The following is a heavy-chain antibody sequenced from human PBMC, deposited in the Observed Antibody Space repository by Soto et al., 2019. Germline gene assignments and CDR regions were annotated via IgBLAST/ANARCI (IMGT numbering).Heavy chain of an antibody. D-gene: IGHD1-1*01. CDR3: ARAGGTNWFDP. CDR2: ISSSSSYI. Sequence: EVQLVESGGGLVKPGGSLRLSCAASGFTFSSYSMNWVRQAPGKGLEWVSSISSSSSYIYYADSVKGRFTISRDNAKNSLYLQMNSLRAVDTAVYYCARAGGTNWFDPWGQGTLVTVSS. J-gene: IGHJ5*02. V-gene: IGHV3-21*01. CDR1: GFTFSSYS.